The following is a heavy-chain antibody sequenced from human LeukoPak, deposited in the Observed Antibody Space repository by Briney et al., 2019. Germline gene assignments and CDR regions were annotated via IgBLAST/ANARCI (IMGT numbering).Heavy chain of an antibody. J-gene: IGHJ4*02. CDR3: AREKMVLSGTNLYYFDH. V-gene: IGHV1-2*06. D-gene: IGHD4/OR15-4a*01. CDR1: GNTLTGYY. Sequence: EASVKVSCKASGNTLTGYYIHWIRQAPGQGLEWMGRINANDGGTQYAQHFQGRVTVTRDTSINTAYMELSSLTSDDTALFYCAREKMVLSGTNLYYFDHWGQGTLVTVSS. CDR2: INANDGGT.